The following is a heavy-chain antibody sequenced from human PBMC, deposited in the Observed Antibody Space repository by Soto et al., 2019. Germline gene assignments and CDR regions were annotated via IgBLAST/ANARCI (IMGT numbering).Heavy chain of an antibody. CDR2: IYYSGST. J-gene: IGHJ5*02. Sequence: PSETLSLTCSVSGGSISSSSYFWGWIRQPAGKGLEWIGSIYYSGSTYYNPSLKSRVTVSVDTSKNQFSLKLSSVTAADTAVYYCARHPSDFWFDPWGQGTLVTVSS. CDR1: GGSISSSSYF. V-gene: IGHV4-39*01. CDR3: ARHPSDFWFDP. D-gene: IGHD2-21*02.